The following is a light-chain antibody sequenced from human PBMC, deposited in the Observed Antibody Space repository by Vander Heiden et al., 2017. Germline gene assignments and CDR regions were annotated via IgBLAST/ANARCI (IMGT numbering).Light chain of an antibody. CDR2: WAS. V-gene: IGKV4-1*01. J-gene: IGKJ3*01. Sequence: DIVMTQSPDSLAVSLGERATINCKSSQSILYNYNNKNYLAWYQHKPRQPPKLLIYWASTRESGVPDRFSGSGSGTGFTLTISSLQAEDVAVYYCQQYYSTPFTFGPGTKVEIK. CDR3: QQYYSTPFT. CDR1: QSILYNYNNKNY.